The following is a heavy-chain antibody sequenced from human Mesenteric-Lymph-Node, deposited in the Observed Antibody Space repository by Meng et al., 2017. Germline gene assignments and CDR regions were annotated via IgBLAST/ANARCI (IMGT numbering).Heavy chain of an antibody. D-gene: IGHD6-13*01. CDR2: INSDGTSR. CDR3: ARVGSSAAGTRMGYDY. CDR1: GFTFSSYA. V-gene: IGHV3-74*01. J-gene: IGHJ4*02. Sequence: GESLKISCAASGFTFSSYAMHWVRQGPGRGLVWVSRINSDGTSRDYAESVKGRFTISRDNAKNTLYLQMNSLTAEDTAVYYCARVGSSAAGTRMGYDYWGQGTLVTVSS.